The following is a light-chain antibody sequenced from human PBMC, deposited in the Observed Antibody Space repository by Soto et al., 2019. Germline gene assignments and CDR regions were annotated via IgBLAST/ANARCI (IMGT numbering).Light chain of an antibody. CDR2: DDR. V-gene: IGLV3-21*02. Sequence: SYELTQPPSVSVAPGQTARITCGGSNIGRKSVHWYQQKPGQAPVVVVYDDRDRPSGIPERFSGSRSGNTASLTVSGLQAEDEADYYCSSYAGNNNVVFGGGTKLTVL. CDR3: SSYAGNNNVV. CDR1: NIGRKS. J-gene: IGLJ2*01.